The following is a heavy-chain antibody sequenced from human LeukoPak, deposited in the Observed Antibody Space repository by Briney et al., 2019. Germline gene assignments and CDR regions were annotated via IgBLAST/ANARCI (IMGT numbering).Heavy chain of an antibody. V-gene: IGHV4-30-2*01. CDR1: GGSISSGGYS. CDR3: ARQRYDMVNHWYFDL. CDR2: IYHSGST. D-gene: IGHD3-9*01. Sequence: SETLSLTCAVSGGSISSGGYSWSWIRQPPGKGPEWIGYIYHSGSTYYDPSLKSRVTISVDRSKNQFSLKLSSVTAADTAVYYCARQRYDMVNHWYFDLWGRGTLVTVSS. J-gene: IGHJ2*01.